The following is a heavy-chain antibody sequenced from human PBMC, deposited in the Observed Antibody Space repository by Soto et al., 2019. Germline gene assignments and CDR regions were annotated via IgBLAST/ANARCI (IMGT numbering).Heavy chain of an antibody. CDR2: IRPDGSEK. CDR1: GFSISSNW. J-gene: IGHJ1*01. V-gene: IGHV3-7*05. CDR3: ARAATGSGWYF. D-gene: IGHD6-19*01. Sequence: GGSLRLSCAASGFSISSNWMSWVRQAPGKGLEWVANIRPDGSEKLYVDSVKGRFTISRDNAQNSLFLQMNSLSADDTGVYYCARAATGSGWYFWGQGTLVTVSS.